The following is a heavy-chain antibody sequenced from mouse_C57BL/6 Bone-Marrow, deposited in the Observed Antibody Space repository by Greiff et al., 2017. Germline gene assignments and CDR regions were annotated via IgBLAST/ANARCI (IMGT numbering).Heavy chain of an antibody. CDR1: GYAFSSYW. Sequence: QVQLQQSGAELVKPGASVKISCKASGYAFSSYWMNWVKQRPGKGLEWIGQIYPGDGDTNYNGKFKGKATLTADKSSSTAYMQLSSLTSEDSAVYFCARWGTTVVVDYWGQGTTLTVSS. J-gene: IGHJ2*01. CDR2: IYPGDGDT. V-gene: IGHV1-80*01. D-gene: IGHD1-1*01. CDR3: ARWGTTVVVDY.